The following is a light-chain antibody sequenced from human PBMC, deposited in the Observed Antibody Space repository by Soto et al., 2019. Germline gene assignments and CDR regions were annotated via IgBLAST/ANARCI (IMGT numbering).Light chain of an antibody. Sequence: QAVVTQPPSASGTPGQRVTISCSGSNSNVGSNTVNWYQQFPGTAPNLLIYNNDQWPSGVTDRFSGSKSGTSASLAISGLQSEDEADYYCAAWDDSLNCWVFGGGTKLTVL. CDR2: NND. V-gene: IGLV1-44*01. J-gene: IGLJ3*02. CDR3: AAWDDSLNCWV. CDR1: NSNVGSNT.